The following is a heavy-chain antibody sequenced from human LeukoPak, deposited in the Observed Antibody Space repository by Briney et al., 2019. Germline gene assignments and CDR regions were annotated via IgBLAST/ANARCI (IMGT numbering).Heavy chain of an antibody. Sequence: GGSLRLSCAASGFTFSSYSMNWVRQAPGKGLEWVSSISSSSSYIYYADSVKGRFTISRDNAKNSLYLQMNSLRAEDTAVYYCARDSGYSYGITIKYFQHWGQGTLVTVSS. D-gene: IGHD5-18*01. CDR1: GFTFSSYS. CDR2: ISSSSSYI. CDR3: ARDSGYSYGITIKYFQH. V-gene: IGHV3-21*01. J-gene: IGHJ1*01.